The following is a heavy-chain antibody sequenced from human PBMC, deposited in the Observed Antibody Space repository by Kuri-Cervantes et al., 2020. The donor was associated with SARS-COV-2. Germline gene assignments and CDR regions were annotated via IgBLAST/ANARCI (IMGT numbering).Heavy chain of an antibody. Sequence: ASVKVSCRASGYTFTSYGISWVRQAPGQGLEWMGWISAYNGNTNYAQKFQGRVTMTRNTSISTAYMELSSLRSEDTAVYYCARLYRVIAARPFAAQEDHYYYYGMDVWGQGTTVTVSS. CDR2: ISAYNGNT. D-gene: IGHD6-6*01. CDR1: GYTFTSYG. J-gene: IGHJ6*02. CDR3: ARLYRVIAARPFAAQEDHYYYYGMDV. V-gene: IGHV1-18*01.